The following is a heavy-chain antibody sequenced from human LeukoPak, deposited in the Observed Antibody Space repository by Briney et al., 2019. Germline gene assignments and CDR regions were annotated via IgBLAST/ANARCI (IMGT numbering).Heavy chain of an antibody. CDR2: ISYDGSNK. D-gene: IGHD6-13*01. Sequence: PGRSLRLSCAASGFSFDDYAMHWVRQAPGKGLEWVAVISYDGSNKYYADSVKGRFTISRDNSKNTLYLQMNSLRAEDTAMYYCARVDALEALSPSWYDYWGQGTLVTVSS. V-gene: IGHV3-30-3*01. J-gene: IGHJ4*02. CDR1: GFSFDDYA. CDR3: ARVDALEALSPSWYDY.